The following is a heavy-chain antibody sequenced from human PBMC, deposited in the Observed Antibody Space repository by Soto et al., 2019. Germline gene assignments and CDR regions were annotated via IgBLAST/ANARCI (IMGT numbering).Heavy chain of an antibody. CDR3: ARGGSGYVWFNEF. CDR1: GGLFSSYA. V-gene: IGHV1-69*13. D-gene: IGHD3-22*01. CDR2: IIPVFSTA. Sequence: RASVKVSCKASGGLFSSYAISWVRQAPGQGLEWMGGIIPVFSTAYYAQKFQGRVTITADESTNTAYMELSSLRSEDTAMYYCARGGSGYVWFNEFWGQGSLVTSPQ. J-gene: IGHJ4*02.